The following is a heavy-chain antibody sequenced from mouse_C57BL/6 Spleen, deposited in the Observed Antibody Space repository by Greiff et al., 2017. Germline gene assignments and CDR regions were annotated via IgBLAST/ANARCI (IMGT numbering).Heavy chain of an antibody. V-gene: IGHV1-53*01. CDR1: GYTFTSYW. CDR2: INPSNGGT. J-gene: IGHJ4*01. Sequence: VQLQQPGTELVKPGASVKLSCKASGYTFTSYWMHWVKQRPGQGLEWIGNINPSNGGTNYNEKFKSKATLTVDKSSSTAYMQLSSLTSEDAAVYYCARSAEFYYAMDYWGQGTSVTVSS. CDR3: ARSAEFYYAMDY.